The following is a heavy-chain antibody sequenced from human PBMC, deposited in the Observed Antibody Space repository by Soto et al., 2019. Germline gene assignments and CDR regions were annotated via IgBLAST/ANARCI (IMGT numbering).Heavy chain of an antibody. Sequence: EVQLLESGGGLVQPGGSLRLSCAASGFTFSSYAMSWVRQAPGKGLEWVSAISGSGGSTYYADSVKGRFTISRDNSKNTLDLQMNSLRAEDTAVYYCAKDLVQGSGSYYPFDYWGQGTLVTVSS. CDR2: ISGSGGST. J-gene: IGHJ4*02. V-gene: IGHV3-23*01. CDR1: GFTFSSYA. D-gene: IGHD3-10*01. CDR3: AKDLVQGSGSYYPFDY.